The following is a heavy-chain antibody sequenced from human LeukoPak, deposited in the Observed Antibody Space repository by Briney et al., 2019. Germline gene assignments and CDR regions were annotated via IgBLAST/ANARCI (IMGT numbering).Heavy chain of an antibody. CDR2: ISYTGST. Sequence: PGGSLRLSCAASGFTFSSYSLHWIRQPPGKGLEWIGYISYTGSTNYNPSLKSRVTISVETSKKQISLKLSSVTAADTAVYYCARAWDSSGYRGAFHIWGQGTMVTVSS. D-gene: IGHD3-22*01. CDR3: ARAWDSSGYRGAFHI. V-gene: IGHV4-59*01. CDR1: GFTFSSYS. J-gene: IGHJ3*02.